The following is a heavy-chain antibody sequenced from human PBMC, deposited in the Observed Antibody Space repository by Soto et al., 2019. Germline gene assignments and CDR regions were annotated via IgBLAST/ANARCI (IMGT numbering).Heavy chain of an antibody. Sequence: SETLSLTCAVYGGSFSGYYWSWIRQPPGKGLEWIGEINHSGSTNYNPSLKSRVTISVDTSKNQFSLKLSSVTAADTAVYYCARVGFYYYMDVWGKGTTVTVSS. CDR2: INHSGST. CDR1: GGSFSGYY. J-gene: IGHJ6*03. CDR3: ARVGFYYYMDV. V-gene: IGHV4-34*01.